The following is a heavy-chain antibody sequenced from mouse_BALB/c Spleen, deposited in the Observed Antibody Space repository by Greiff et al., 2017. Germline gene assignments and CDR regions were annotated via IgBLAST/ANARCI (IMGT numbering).Heavy chain of an antibody. CDR1: GYTFTSYW. Sequence: LQQPGSELVRPGASVKLSCKASGYTFTSYWMHWVKQRPGQGLEWIGNIYPGSGSTNFNEKFKSKATLTVDKSSSTAYMQLSSLTSEDSAVYYCTRRGNWASWFAYWGQGTLVTVSA. CDR2: IYPGSGST. CDR3: TRRGNWASWFAY. D-gene: IGHD4-1*01. J-gene: IGHJ3*01. V-gene: IGHV1S22*01.